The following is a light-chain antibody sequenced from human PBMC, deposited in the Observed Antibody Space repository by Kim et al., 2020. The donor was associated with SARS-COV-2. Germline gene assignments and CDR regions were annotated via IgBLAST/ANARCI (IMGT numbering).Light chain of an antibody. J-gene: IGLJ3*02. CDR2: LNSDGSH. Sequence: ASVKLTCTLSSGHSSYAIAWHQQQPEKGPRYLMKLNSDGSHSKEDGIPDRFSGSSSGAERYLTISSLQSEDEADYYCQTWGTGIPVFGGGTQLTVL. CDR1: SGHSSYA. CDR3: QTWGTGIPV. V-gene: IGLV4-69*01.